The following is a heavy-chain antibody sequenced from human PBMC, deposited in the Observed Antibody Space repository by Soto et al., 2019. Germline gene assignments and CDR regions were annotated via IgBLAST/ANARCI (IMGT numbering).Heavy chain of an antibody. Sequence: GGSLRLSCAASGFTLSGYAMTWVRQAPGKGLEWVSAISGSGGSTYYADSVKGRFTISRDNSKNTLYLQMNSLRAEDTALYYWALLMTRGNLVDYWGQGPLITAPQ. D-gene: IGHD2-21*01. V-gene: IGHV3-23*01. J-gene: IGHJ4*02. CDR1: GFTLSGYA. CDR2: ISGSGGST. CDR3: ALLMTRGNLVDY.